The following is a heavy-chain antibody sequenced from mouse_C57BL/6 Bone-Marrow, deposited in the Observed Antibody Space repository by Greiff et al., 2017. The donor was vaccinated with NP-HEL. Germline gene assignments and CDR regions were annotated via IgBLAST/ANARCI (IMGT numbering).Heavy chain of an antibody. CDR3: SDMMLMRSWLAD. D-gene: IGHD2-3*01. CDR1: GYTFTSYG. CDR2: IYPRSGNN. V-gene: IGHV1-81*01. J-gene: IGHJ3*01. Sequence: QVQLKESGAELARPGASVKLSCKASGYTFTSYGISWVKQRPGQGLEWIGEIYPRSGNNYYNEKFKGKATLTADKSSSTAYMELRSLTSDDSAVYFCSDMMLMRSWLADWGQGTLVTVSA.